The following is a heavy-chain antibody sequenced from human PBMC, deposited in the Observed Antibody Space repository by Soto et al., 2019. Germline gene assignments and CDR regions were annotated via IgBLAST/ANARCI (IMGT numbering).Heavy chain of an antibody. CDR2: IYYSGST. CDR3: ATAVVATTSFDY. D-gene: IGHD5-12*01. Sequence: ASETLSLTCTVSGGSISSSSYYWGWIRQPPGKGLEWIGSIYYSGSTYYNPSLKSRVTISVDTSKNQFSLKLSSVTAADTAVYYCATAVVATTSFDYWGQGTLVTVSS. V-gene: IGHV4-39*01. CDR1: GGSISSSSYY. J-gene: IGHJ4*02.